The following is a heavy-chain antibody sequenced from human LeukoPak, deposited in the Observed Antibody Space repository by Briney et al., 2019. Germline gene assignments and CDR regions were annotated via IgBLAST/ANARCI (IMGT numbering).Heavy chain of an antibody. CDR1: GFTFSSYS. CDR3: ARGGGSWFDP. CDR2: ISSSSSYI. V-gene: IGHV3-21*01. J-gene: IGHJ5*02. Sequence: PGGSLRLSCAAPGFTFSSYSMNWVRQAPGKGLEWVSSISSSSSYIYYADSVKGRFTISRDNAKNSLYLQMNSLRAEDTAVYYCARGGGSWFDPWGQGTLVTVSS. D-gene: IGHD1-26*01.